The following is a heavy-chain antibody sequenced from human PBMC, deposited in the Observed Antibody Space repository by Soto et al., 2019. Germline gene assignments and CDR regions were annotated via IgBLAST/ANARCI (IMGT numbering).Heavy chain of an antibody. J-gene: IGHJ4*02. CDR1: GGSISSSSYY. D-gene: IGHD3-9*01. CDR2: IYYSGST. Sequence: PSETLSLTCTVSGGSISSSSYYWGWIRQPPGKGLEWIGSIYYSGSTYYNPSLKSRVTISVDTSKNQFSLKLSSVTAADTAVYYCARVSVDYDILTVMDYWGQGTLVTVSS. CDR3: ARVSVDYDILTVMDY. V-gene: IGHV4-39*07.